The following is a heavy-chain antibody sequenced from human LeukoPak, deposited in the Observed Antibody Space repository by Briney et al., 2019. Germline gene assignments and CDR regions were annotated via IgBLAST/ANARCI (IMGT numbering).Heavy chain of an antibody. D-gene: IGHD1-26*01. J-gene: IGHJ3*02. CDR3: ARKQWELGAFDI. V-gene: IGHV3-53*01. CDR2: IYSGGST. Sequence: SGGSLRLSCAASGFTVSSNYMSWVRQAPGKGLEWVSVIYSGGSTYYADSVKGRFTISTDNSKNTLYLQMNSLRAEDTAVYYCARKQWELGAFDIWGQGTMVTVSS. CDR1: GFTVSSNY.